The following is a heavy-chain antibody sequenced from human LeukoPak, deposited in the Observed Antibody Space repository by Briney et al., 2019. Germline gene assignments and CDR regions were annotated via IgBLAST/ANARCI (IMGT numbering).Heavy chain of an antibody. Sequence: SETLSLTCAVYGGSFSGYYWSWIRQPPGKGLEWIGEINHSGSTNYNPSLKSRVTISVDTSKNQFSLKLSSVTAADTAVYYCARGRAYSGYFDYWGQGTLVTVSS. CDR1: GGSFSGYY. V-gene: IGHV4-34*01. CDR3: ARGRAYSGYFDY. J-gene: IGHJ4*02. D-gene: IGHD5-12*01. CDR2: INHSGST.